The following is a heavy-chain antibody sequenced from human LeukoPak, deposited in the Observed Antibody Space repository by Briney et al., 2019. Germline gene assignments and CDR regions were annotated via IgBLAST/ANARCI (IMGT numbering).Heavy chain of an antibody. Sequence: SETLSLTCTVSGGSISNYYWSWIRQPPRKGLDRSGYSYDSGSTNFNPSLKSRVSISVDTSKNQFSLNVSSVTPADTAVYHCPRRYSSGRIDYWGQGTLVTVSS. CDR3: PRRYSSGRIDY. J-gene: IGHJ4*02. D-gene: IGHD6-19*01. CDR1: GGSISNYY. V-gene: IGHV4-59*01. CDR2: SYDSGST.